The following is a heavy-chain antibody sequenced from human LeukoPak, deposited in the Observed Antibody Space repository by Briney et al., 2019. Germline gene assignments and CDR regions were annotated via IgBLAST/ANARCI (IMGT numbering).Heavy chain of an antibody. CDR1: GFTFRNYW. CDR3: AGVDGVGGSYRLRY. V-gene: IGHV3-7*03. Sequence: GGSLRLSCAASGFTFRNYWISWVRQAPGKGLGWVAHIKQDGSEIYYVDSVKGRFTISRANAKNSLYLQMNSLRAEDTAVYYCAGVDGVGGSYRLRYWGQGTMVTVSS. CDR2: IKQDGSEI. D-gene: IGHD3-16*02. J-gene: IGHJ3*01.